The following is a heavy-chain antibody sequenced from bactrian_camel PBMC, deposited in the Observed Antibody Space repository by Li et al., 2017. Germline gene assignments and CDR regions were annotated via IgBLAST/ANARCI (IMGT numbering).Heavy chain of an antibody. CDR2: ISSAGVRV. CDR1: GVTSNC. D-gene: IGHD5*01. J-gene: IGHJ4*01. V-gene: IGHV3S53*01. Sequence: QLVESGGGSVQPGGSLRLSCAFSGVTSNCMGWFRQAPGKKREGVATISSAGVRVIYADSVKGRFTISLNNAKDTAILEMGNLKPEDTAMYYCAAVEPMTWTLRRIDYADSWWRWEEYSYHGQGTQVTV.